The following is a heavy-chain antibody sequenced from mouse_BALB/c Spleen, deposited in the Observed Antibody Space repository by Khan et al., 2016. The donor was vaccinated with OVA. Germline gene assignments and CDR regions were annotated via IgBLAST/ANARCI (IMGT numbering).Heavy chain of an antibody. CDR3: ASRGYGSSYAMDY. CDR1: GYTFTSYW. Sequence: VQLQESGAELAKPGASVKMSCKASGYTFTSYWMHWVKQRPGQGLEWIGYINPSTGYTEYNQKFKDKATLTADKSSSTAYMQLSSLTSEDSAVYYCASRGYGSSYAMDYWGQRPSVTISS. CDR2: INPSTGYT. V-gene: IGHV1-7*01. J-gene: IGHJ4*01. D-gene: IGHD1-1*01.